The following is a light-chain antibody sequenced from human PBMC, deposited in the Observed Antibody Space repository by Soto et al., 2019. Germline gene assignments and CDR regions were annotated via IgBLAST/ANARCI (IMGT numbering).Light chain of an antibody. Sequence: DIQMTQSPSSLSAFVGDRVTITCRASQNIRRYLSWYQLKPGKGPKLLIYAASRLQSGVPPRFSGSGSETDFTLIINSLQTEDFATYFCLQSYSLPRTFGQGTGVEIK. V-gene: IGKV1-39*01. J-gene: IGKJ1*01. CDR3: LQSYSLPRT. CDR1: QNIRRY. CDR2: AAS.